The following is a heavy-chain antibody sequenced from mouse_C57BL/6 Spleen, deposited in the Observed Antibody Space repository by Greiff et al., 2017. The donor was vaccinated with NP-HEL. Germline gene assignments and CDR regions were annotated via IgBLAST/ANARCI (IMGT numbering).Heavy chain of an antibody. CDR1: GFTFSDYG. Sequence: DVKLVESGGGLVKPGGSLKLSCAASGFTFSDYGMHWVRQAPEKGLEWVAYISSGSSTIYYADTVKGRFTISRDNAKNTLFLQMTSLRSEDTAMYYCARQSNLRSFFDDWGQGTTLTVSS. V-gene: IGHV5-17*01. J-gene: IGHJ2*01. D-gene: IGHD2-5*01. CDR2: ISSGSSTI. CDR3: ARQSNLRSFFDD.